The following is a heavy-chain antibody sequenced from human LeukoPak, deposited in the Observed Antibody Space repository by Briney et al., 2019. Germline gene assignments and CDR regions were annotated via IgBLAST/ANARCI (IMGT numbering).Heavy chain of an antibody. Sequence: ASVTVSCKASGYTFTGYYMHWVRQAPGQGLEWMGWINPNSGGTNYAQKFQGRVTMTRDTSISTAYMELSRLRSDDTAVYYCGIAAAVLVYFDYWGQGTLVTVSS. V-gene: IGHV1-2*02. J-gene: IGHJ4*02. CDR1: GYTFTGYY. CDR2: INPNSGGT. CDR3: GIAAAVLVYFDY. D-gene: IGHD6-13*01.